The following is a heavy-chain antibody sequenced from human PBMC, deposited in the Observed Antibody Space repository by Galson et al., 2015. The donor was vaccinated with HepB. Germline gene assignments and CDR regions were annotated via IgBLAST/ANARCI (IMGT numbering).Heavy chain of an antibody. V-gene: IGHV2-70*11. CDR3: ARSVAASNDAFDM. CDR1: GFSLSTSGMC. J-gene: IGHJ3*02. D-gene: IGHD6-19*01. CDR2: IDWDDDK. Sequence: PALVKPTQTLTLTCTFSGFSLSTSGMCVSRIRQPPGKALEWLARIDWDDDKYYSTSLKTRLTISKDTSKNHVVLTMTNMDPVDTATYHCARSVAASNDAFDMWGQGIMVTVSS.